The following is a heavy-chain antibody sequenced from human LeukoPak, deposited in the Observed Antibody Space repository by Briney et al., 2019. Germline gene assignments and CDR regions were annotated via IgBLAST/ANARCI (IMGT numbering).Heavy chain of an antibody. J-gene: IGHJ4*02. CDR1: GYSISSGYY. Sequence: SETLSLTCTVSGYSISSGYYWGWIRQPPGKGLEWIGSIYHSGSTNYNPSLKSRVTISADTSKNQFSLKLSPVTAADTAVYYCARLGGYSGYDDYWGQGTLVTVSS. D-gene: IGHD5-12*01. V-gene: IGHV4-38-2*02. CDR3: ARLGGYSGYDDY. CDR2: IYHSGST.